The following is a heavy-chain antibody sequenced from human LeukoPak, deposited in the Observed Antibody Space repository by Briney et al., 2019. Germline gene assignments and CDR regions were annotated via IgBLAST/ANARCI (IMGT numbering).Heavy chain of an antibody. CDR2: IRYDGSNK. CDR3: ARGSNSYVNY. J-gene: IGHJ4*02. CDR1: GFTFSSYG. V-gene: IGHV3-30*02. D-gene: IGHD5-18*01. Sequence: GGSLRLSCAASGFTFSSYGMHWVRQAPGKGLEWVAFIRYDGSNKYYADSVKGRFTISRDNAKNSLYLQMNSLRAEDTAVYYCARGSNSYVNYWGQGTLVTVSS.